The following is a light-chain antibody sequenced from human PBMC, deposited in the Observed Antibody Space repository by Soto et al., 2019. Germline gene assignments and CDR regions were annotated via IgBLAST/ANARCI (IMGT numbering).Light chain of an antibody. CDR3: QQYNNWWT. Sequence: EVVMTQSPATLSMSPGERATLSCRASQSVSSSSAWYQQKPGQAPRLLIYGASTRATGIPDRFSGSGSETEFTLTISSLQAEDFAIYYCQQYNNWWTFGQGTKVEIK. CDR1: QSVSSS. J-gene: IGKJ1*01. CDR2: GAS. V-gene: IGKV3-15*01.